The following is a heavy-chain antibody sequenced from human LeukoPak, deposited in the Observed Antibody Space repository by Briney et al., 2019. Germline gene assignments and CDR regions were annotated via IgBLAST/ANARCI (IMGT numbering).Heavy chain of an antibody. CDR3: AIGGDSTTSCYRCFDY. Sequence: GESLRISCKGSGYRFTNYWIGWVRQMPGKGLEWMGLIYPDDSDTRYSPSFQGQVTISADKSISTAYLQWSSLKASDTAMYYCAIGGDSTTSCYRCFDYWGQGTLVTVSS. CDR2: IYPDDSDT. V-gene: IGHV5-51*01. D-gene: IGHD2-2*02. J-gene: IGHJ4*02. CDR1: GYRFTNYW.